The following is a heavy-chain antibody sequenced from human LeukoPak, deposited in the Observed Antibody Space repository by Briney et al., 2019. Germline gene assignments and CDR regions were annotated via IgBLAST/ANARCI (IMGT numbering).Heavy chain of an antibody. CDR3: ARGPTISETGYFDY. CDR2: VNHRGDT. V-gene: IGHV4-34*01. Sequence: NPSETLSLTCAVYGGSFSAYYWSWIRQSPGKRLQWIAEVNHRGDTNYNPSVKGRVTISVDTSKNQFSLKVTSLTAADTAVYYCARGPTISETGYFDYWGQGTLVTVSS. D-gene: IGHD1-1*01. CDR1: GGSFSAYY. J-gene: IGHJ4*03.